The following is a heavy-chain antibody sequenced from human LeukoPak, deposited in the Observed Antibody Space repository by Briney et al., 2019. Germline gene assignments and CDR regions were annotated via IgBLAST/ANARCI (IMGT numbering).Heavy chain of an antibody. D-gene: IGHD6-13*01. J-gene: IGHJ5*02. V-gene: IGHV3-23*01. CDR1: GFTFDDYG. CDR2: ISRGTATT. Sequence: TGGSLRLSCAASGFTFDDYGMSWVRHAPGKGLEWVSTISRGTATTYYADSVKGRFIISRDNSKNTLYLQMNSLRAEDTAVYYCAKDPRSSWSNWFDPWGQGTLVTVSS. CDR3: AKDPRSSWSNWFDP.